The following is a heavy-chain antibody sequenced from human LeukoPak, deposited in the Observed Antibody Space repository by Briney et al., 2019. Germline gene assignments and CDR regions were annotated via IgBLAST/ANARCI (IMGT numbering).Heavy chain of an antibody. J-gene: IGHJ4*02. D-gene: IGHD3-16*01. CDR1: GFTFSSYW. CDR2: IKQDGSEK. CDR3: ARVRYYDYVWGSRHYYFDY. Sequence: GGSLRLSCAASGFTFSSYWMSWVRQAPGKGLEWVANIKQDGSEKYYVDSVKGRFTISRDNAKNSLYLQMSSLRAEDTAVYYCARVRYYDYVWGSRHYYFDYWGQGTLVTVSS. V-gene: IGHV3-7*01.